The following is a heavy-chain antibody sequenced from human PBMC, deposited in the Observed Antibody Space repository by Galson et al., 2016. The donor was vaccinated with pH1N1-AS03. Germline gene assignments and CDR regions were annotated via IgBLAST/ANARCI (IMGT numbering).Heavy chain of an antibody. V-gene: IGHV4-30-2*01. CDR3: AGSMVSDFKINYFLDV. CDR2: IYHSGTA. CDR1: GDSISSGKYS. Sequence: TLSLTCAVSGDSISSGKYSWSWIRQPPGKGLEWIGYIYHSGTAYYNPSLQSRVTISLDRSKNQFSLNLNSVTAAETAVYYSAGSMVSDFKINYFLDVWGKGTTVTVSS. J-gene: IGHJ6*03. D-gene: IGHD5-18*01.